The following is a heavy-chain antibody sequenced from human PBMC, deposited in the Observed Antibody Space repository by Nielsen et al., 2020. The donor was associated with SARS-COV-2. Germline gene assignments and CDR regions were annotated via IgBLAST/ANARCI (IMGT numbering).Heavy chain of an antibody. V-gene: IGHV4-39*01. CDR3: ARPRDYDSSGYTATYFDY. Sequence: WIRQPPGKGLEWIGYIYYSGSTYYNPSLKSRVTISVDTSKNQFSLKLSSVTAADTAVYYCARPRDYDSSGYTATYFDYWGQGTLVTVSS. J-gene: IGHJ4*02. D-gene: IGHD3-22*01. CDR2: IYYSGST.